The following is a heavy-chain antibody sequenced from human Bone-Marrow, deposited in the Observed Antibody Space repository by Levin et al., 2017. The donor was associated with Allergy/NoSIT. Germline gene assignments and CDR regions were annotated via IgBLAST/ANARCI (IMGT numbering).Heavy chain of an antibody. CDR3: GRGAGWWDY. D-gene: IGHD2-15*01. J-gene: IGHJ4*02. V-gene: IGHV3-7*01. Sequence: GESLKISCAASGFTFSNYWMSWVRQAPGKGLEWVASIKEDGSEKRYMDSVRGRFTISRDNAKNSLYLQMSSLRAEGTAVYYCGRGAGWWDYWGQGTLVTVSS. CDR1: GFTFSNYW. CDR2: IKEDGSEK.